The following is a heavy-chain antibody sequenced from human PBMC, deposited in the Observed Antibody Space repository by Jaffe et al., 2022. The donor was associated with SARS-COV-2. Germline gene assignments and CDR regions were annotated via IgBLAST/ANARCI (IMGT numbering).Heavy chain of an antibody. CDR1: GFTFSSYA. J-gene: IGHJ4*02. CDR2: ISGSGGST. V-gene: IGHV3-23*01. D-gene: IGHD3-22*01. CDR3: AKDFWGTMIVVDPFDY. Sequence: EVQLLESGGGLVQPGGSLRLSCAASGFTFSSYAMSWVRQAPGKGLEWVSAISGSGGSTYYADSVKGRFTISRDNSKNTLYLQMNSLRAEDTAVYYCAKDFWGTMIVVDPFDYWGQGTLVTVSS.